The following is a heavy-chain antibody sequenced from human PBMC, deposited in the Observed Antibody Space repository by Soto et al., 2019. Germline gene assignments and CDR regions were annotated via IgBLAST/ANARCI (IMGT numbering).Heavy chain of an antibody. V-gene: IGHV3-53*01. CDR1: GFTVSSNY. CDR3: ARGPCSQLDYYYDGMDV. D-gene: IGHD6-6*01. Sequence: EVQLVESGGGLIQPGGSLRLSCAASGFTVSSNYMSWVRQAPGKGLEWVSVIYSGGSTYYADYVKGRFTISRDNSKNTLYLHMNSLRAEDTAVYYCARGPCSQLDYYYDGMDVWGQRTTVTVSS. J-gene: IGHJ6*02. CDR2: IYSGGST.